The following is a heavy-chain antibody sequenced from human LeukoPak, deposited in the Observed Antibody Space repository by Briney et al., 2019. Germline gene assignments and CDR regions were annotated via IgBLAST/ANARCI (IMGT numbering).Heavy chain of an antibody. CDR1: GYSFTAYY. D-gene: IGHD3-10*01. Sequence: ASVMVSCKASGYSFTAYYVHWVRQAHGQGLEWMGWINPNNGGTDYAQKFQGRVTMTRDTSSSTAFMELSRLKSDDTAVYYCARGLSYYSASGSYYNLPDYWGQGTLVTVSS. J-gene: IGHJ4*02. CDR2: INPNNGGT. V-gene: IGHV1-2*02. CDR3: ARGLSYYSASGSYYNLPDY.